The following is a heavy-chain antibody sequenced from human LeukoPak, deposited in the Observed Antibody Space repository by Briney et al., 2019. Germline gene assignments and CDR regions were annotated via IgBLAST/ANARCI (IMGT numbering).Heavy chain of an antibody. J-gene: IGHJ6*02. CDR1: GGTFSSYA. CDR2: IIPILGIA. Sequence: GSSVKVSCKASGGTFSSYAISWVRQAPGQGLEWMGRIIPILGIANYAQKFQGRVTITADKSTSTAYMELSSLRSEDTAVYYCARAKSGALYYYYYYGMDVWGQGTTVTVSS. V-gene: IGHV1-69*04. CDR3: ARAKSGALYYYYYYGMDV. D-gene: IGHD2-15*01.